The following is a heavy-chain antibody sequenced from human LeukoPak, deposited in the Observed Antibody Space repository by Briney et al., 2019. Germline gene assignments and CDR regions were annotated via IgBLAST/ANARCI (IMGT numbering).Heavy chain of an antibody. CDR3: AKDTKLYYDFWSGYSMGIFDY. Sequence: GGSLRLSCAASGFTFSSYGMHWVRQAPGKGLEWVAFIRYDGSNKYYADSVKGRFTISRDNSKNTLYLQMNSLRAEDTAVYYCAKDTKLYYDFWSGYSMGIFDYWGQGTLVTVSS. CDR2: IRYDGSNK. CDR1: GFTFSSYG. J-gene: IGHJ4*02. V-gene: IGHV3-30*02. D-gene: IGHD3-3*01.